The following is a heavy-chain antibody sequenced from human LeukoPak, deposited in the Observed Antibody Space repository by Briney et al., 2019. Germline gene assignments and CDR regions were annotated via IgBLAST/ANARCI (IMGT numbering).Heavy chain of an antibody. J-gene: IGHJ3*02. V-gene: IGHV3-7*01. Sequence: GGSLRLSCAASGFTFRRHYMSWVRQAPGKGLEWVANIKQDGSDKYYLDSVRGRFTTSRDNAKNSLYLQMNNLRAEDTAVYYCAREGITAAGDDASDIWGQGTMVTVSS. CDR3: AREGITAAGDDASDI. CDR2: IKQDGSDK. CDR1: GFTFRRHY. D-gene: IGHD6-13*01.